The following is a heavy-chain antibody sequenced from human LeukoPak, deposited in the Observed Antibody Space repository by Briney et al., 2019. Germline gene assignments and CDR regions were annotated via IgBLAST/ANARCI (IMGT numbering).Heavy chain of an antibody. D-gene: IGHD6-13*01. CDR3: ARVAAAGNYYFDY. Sequence: SETLSLTCTVSSGSISSSSFYWGWIRQPPGKGLEWIGSIYYTGSTYYSPSLKSRVTISIDTSKNQFSLRLSSVTAADTAVYFCARVAAAGNYYFDYWGQGTLVTVSS. J-gene: IGHJ4*02. V-gene: IGHV4-39*07. CDR1: SGSISSSSFY. CDR2: IYYTGST.